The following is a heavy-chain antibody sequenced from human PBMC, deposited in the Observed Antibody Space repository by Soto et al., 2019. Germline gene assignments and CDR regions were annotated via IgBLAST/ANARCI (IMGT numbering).Heavy chain of an antibody. CDR1: GYSFTSYW. D-gene: IGHD2-2*01. V-gene: IGHV5-51*01. J-gene: IGHJ6*04. CDR2: IYPGDSDT. Sequence: GESLKISCKGSGYSFTSYWIGWVRQMPGKGLEWMGIIYPGDSDTRYSPSFQGQVTISADKSISTAYLQWSSLKASDTAMYYCAGLGRPQHKGYSGRDAWGKGTRVTLPS. CDR3: AGLGRPQHKGYSGRDA.